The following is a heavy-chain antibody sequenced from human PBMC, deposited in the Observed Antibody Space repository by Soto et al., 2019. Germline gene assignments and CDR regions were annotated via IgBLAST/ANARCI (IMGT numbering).Heavy chain of an antibody. Sequence: PSETLSLTCTVSGGSVSSSFFYWSWVRQPPGQRLEWIGYIYYTGTTNYNPSLRSRVTMSVDSSKSQFSLKLTSVTAADTAVYFCARDWELPRFDSWGPGILVTVSS. CDR3: ARDWELPRFDS. CDR1: GGSVSSSFFY. D-gene: IGHD1-26*01. J-gene: IGHJ4*02. V-gene: IGHV4-61*01. CDR2: IYYTGTT.